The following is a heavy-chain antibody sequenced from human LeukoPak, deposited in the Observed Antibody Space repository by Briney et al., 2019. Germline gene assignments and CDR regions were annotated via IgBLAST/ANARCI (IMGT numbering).Heavy chain of an antibody. Sequence: ASVKVSCKSSGYTFTGYYMHWVRQAPGQGLEWMGWISGYNGNTNYAQQKLQGRVTMTTDTSTSTAYMELRSLRSDDTAVYYCARGRGIAAAVDYYYYMDVWGKGTTVTISS. V-gene: IGHV1-18*04. CDR3: ARGRGIAAAVDYYYYMDV. CDR2: ISGYNGNT. D-gene: IGHD6-13*01. J-gene: IGHJ6*03. CDR1: GYTFTGYY.